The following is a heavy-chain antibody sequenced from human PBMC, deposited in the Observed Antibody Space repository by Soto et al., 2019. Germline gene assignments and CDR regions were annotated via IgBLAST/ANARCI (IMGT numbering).Heavy chain of an antibody. J-gene: IGHJ4*02. CDR2: IKSKTDGGTT. D-gene: IGHD5-12*01. CDR1: GFTFSNAW. V-gene: IGHV3-15*01. Sequence: GSLRLSCAASGFTFSNAWMSWVRQAPGKGLEWVGRIKSKTDGGTTDYAAPVKGRFTISRDDSKNTLYLQMNSLKTEDTAVYYCTTDAPDSNVEMATISPFVYWGQGTLVTVSS. CDR3: TTDAPDSNVEMATISPFVY.